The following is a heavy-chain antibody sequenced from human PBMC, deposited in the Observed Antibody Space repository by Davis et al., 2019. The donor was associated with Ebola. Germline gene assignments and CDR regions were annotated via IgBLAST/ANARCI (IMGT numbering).Heavy chain of an antibody. Sequence: AASVKVSCKASGYTFTNQLISWVRQAPGQGLEWMGWITHNNGNTNYAQKFQGRLAMTTDTSTSTAYMELSSLKSEDTAVYFCARSAIAYCSGGSCYFDYWGQGTLVTVSS. V-gene: IGHV1-18*01. CDR1: GYTFTNQL. CDR2: ITHNNGNT. D-gene: IGHD2-15*01. J-gene: IGHJ4*02. CDR3: ARSAIAYCSGGSCYFDY.